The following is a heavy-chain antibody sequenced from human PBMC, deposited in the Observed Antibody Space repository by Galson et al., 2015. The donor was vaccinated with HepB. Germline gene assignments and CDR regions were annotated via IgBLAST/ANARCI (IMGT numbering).Heavy chain of an antibody. CDR3: ARVPHPCSSTSCAPYYYMDV. V-gene: IGHV1-2*02. D-gene: IGHD2-2*01. Sequence: SVKVSCKASGYTFTGYYMHWVRQAPGQGLEWMGWINPNSGGTNYAQKFQGRVTMTRDTSISTAYMELSRLRSDDTAVYYCARVPHPCSSTSCAPYYYMDVWGKGTTVTVSS. CDR2: INPNSGGT. J-gene: IGHJ6*03. CDR1: GYTFTGYY.